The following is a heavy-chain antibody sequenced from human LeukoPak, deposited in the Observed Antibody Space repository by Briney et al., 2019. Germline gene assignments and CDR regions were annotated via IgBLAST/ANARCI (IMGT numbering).Heavy chain of an antibody. V-gene: IGHV3-15*01. CDR3: TTDMYYYDSSGYADY. D-gene: IGHD3-22*01. J-gene: IGHJ4*02. CDR2: IKSKTDGGKT. CDR1: GFTFSNAW. Sequence: PGGSLRLSCAASGFTFSNAWMRWVRQAPGKGLEWVGGIKSKTDGGKTDYAAPVKGRFTISRDDSKNTLYLKMNTLKTEDTAVYYCTTDMYYYDSSGYADYWGQGTLVTVSS.